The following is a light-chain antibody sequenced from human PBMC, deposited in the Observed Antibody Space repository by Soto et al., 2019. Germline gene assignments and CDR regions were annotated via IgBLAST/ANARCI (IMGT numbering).Light chain of an antibody. CDR2: EAS. Sequence: QSVLAQPPSASGSPGQSVTISCTGTRSDVGTYNYVSWYQQHPGKAPKLIIYEASKRPSGVPDRFSGSKSGNTASLTVSGLQAEDEADYYCSSYAGRNNFYVFGTGTKVTVL. V-gene: IGLV2-8*01. CDR3: SSYAGRNNFYV. J-gene: IGLJ1*01. CDR1: RSDVGTYNY.